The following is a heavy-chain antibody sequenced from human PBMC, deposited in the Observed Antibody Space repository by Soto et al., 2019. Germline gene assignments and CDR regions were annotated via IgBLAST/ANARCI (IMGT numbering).Heavy chain of an antibody. CDR1: GGSFSGYY. J-gene: IGHJ6*02. CDR2: INHSGST. Sequence: QVQLQQWGAGLLKPSETLSLTCAVYGGSFSGYYWSWIRQPPGKGLEWIGEINHSGSTNYNPSLKSRVTLSVETAKKQFSLNLSSVTAADTAVYYCAGREYSRLSFFSYSYAVDVWGQGTTVTVSS. D-gene: IGHD6-6*01. CDR3: AGREYSRLSFFSYSYAVDV. V-gene: IGHV4-34*01.